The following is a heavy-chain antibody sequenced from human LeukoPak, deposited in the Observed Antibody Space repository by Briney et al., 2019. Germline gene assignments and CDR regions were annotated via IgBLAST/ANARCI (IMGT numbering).Heavy chain of an antibody. J-gene: IGHJ4*02. CDR2: INPYSGGT. CDR1: GYTFTDYY. D-gene: IGHD6-6*01. CDR3: ARDYSSSSRPQGVGY. V-gene: IGHV1-2*02. Sequence: ASVTVSCKASGYTFTDYYIHWVRLAPGQGLEWMEWINPYSGGTNYAQKFQGRVTMTRDMSTSTVYMELSSLRSEDTAVYYCARDYSSSSRPQGVGYWGQGTLVIVSS.